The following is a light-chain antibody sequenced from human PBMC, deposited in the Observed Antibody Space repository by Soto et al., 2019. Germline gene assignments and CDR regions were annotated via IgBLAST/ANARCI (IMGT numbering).Light chain of an antibody. Sequence: DIQMTQSPSSLAGAGGDRFTITCRASQTISSWLAWYQQKPGKAPKLLIYAASSFQSGVPSRFSGSGSGTDFTLTISSLQPEDFATYYCQQSYSTPRTFGQGTKVDI. CDR1: QTISSW. CDR3: QQSYSTPRT. V-gene: IGKV1-39*01. J-gene: IGKJ1*01. CDR2: AAS.